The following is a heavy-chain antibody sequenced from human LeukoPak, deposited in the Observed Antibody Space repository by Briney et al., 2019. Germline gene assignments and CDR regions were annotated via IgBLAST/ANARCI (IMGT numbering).Heavy chain of an antibody. J-gene: IGHJ4*02. CDR3: ARRDTGWNYCDY. V-gene: IGHV4-4*08. CDR1: AGSINSHY. D-gene: IGHD6-19*01. Sequence: PSQTLSPTRAVSAGSINSHYCSSVRQPPGNWLEWTGYIYKESTKYNPSLKSRVTISVDTSKNHLSLNLTSVLAADTAIYYCARRDTGWNYCDYWGQGILVTVSS. CDR2: IYKEST.